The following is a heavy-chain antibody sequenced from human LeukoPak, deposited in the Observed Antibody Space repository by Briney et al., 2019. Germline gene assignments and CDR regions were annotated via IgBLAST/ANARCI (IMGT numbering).Heavy chain of an antibody. V-gene: IGHV4-34*01. D-gene: IGHD2-15*01. CDR3: AREDIVVVVAANVAYNWFDP. CDR1: GGSFSGYY. J-gene: IGHJ5*02. Sequence: PSETLSLTCAVYGGSFSGYYWSWIRQPPGKGLEWIGEINHSGSTNYNPSLKSRVTMSVDKSKNQFSLRLSSVTAADTAVYYCAREDIVVVVAANVAYNWFDPWGQGTLVTVSS. CDR2: INHSGST.